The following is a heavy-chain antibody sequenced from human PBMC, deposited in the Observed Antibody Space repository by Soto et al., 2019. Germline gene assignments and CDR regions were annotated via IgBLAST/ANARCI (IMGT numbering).Heavy chain of an antibody. CDR1: GGTFSTYD. Sequence: QVQLVQSGAELRRPGSSVKVSCTASGGTFSTYDISWVRQAPGQGLEWMGGIIPAFDATKFEQKFQGRLTITADKSTGTVYIELSRLSSEDPVVYYCARVRSSSWYNGPFYLDSWGQGTLVSVSS. V-gene: IGHV1-69*06. CDR2: IIPAFDAT. CDR3: ARVRSSSWYNGPFYLDS. J-gene: IGHJ4*02. D-gene: IGHD2-2*01.